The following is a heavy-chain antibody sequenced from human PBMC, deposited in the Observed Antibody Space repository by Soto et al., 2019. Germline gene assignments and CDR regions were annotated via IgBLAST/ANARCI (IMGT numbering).Heavy chain of an antibody. J-gene: IGHJ4*02. V-gene: IGHV3-23*01. D-gene: IGHD6-19*01. Sequence: EVQLLESGGGLVQPGGSLRLSCAVSGFTFSTYAMSWVRQAPGQGLEWVSVISGGGGNTYYADSVKGRFTISRDNSENTLYLQMNSLKAEDTAVYYCAKGGGYSTGWYYFDYWGQGTLVTVSS. CDR1: GFTFSTYA. CDR3: AKGGGYSTGWYYFDY. CDR2: ISGGGGNT.